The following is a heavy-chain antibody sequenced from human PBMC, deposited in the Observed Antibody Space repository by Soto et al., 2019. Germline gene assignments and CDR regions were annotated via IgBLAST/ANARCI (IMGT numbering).Heavy chain of an antibody. CDR2: ISAYNGNT. CDR3: ARDYDILTGYYKLSCWYD. V-gene: IGHV1-18*01. D-gene: IGHD3-9*01. J-gene: IGHJ4*02. CDR1: GYTFTSYG. Sequence: GASVKVSCKASGYTFTSYGISWVRQAPGQGLEWMGWISAYNGNTNYAQKLQGRVTMTTDTSTSTAYMELRSLRSDDTAVYYCARDYDILTGYYKLSCWYDWGQGTLVTGSS.